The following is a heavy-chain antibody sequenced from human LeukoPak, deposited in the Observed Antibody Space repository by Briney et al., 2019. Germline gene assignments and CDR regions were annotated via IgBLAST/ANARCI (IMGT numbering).Heavy chain of an antibody. J-gene: IGHJ3*02. Sequence: PSETLSLTCAVFGGFFNGYYWSWIRQPPGKGLEWIGEINHSGSTNYNPSLKSRVTISVDTSKNQFSLKLSSVTAADTAVYYCARGPKYYYDSSGYPDHDAFDIWGQGTMVTVSS. V-gene: IGHV4-34*01. CDR3: ARGPKYYYDSSGYPDHDAFDI. CDR1: GGFFNGYY. D-gene: IGHD3-22*01. CDR2: INHSGST.